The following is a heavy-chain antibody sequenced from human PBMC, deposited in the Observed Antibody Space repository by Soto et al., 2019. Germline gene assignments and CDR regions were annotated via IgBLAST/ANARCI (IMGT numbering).Heavy chain of an antibody. CDR1: GFTVSYNY. Sequence: GGSLRLSCAVSGFTVSYNYMNWVRQAPGKGLEWVSVIYRGGDTFYADSVKGRFTISRDNSKNTLYLQMNSLRAEDTAVYYCARGMYGWGSYYIGDAFDMWGQGTMVTVSS. CDR2: IYRGGDT. CDR3: ARGMYGWGSYYIGDAFDM. V-gene: IGHV3-53*01. J-gene: IGHJ3*02. D-gene: IGHD3-10*01.